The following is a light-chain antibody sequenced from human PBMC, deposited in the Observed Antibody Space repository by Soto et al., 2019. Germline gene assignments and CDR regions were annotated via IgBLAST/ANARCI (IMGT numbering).Light chain of an antibody. J-gene: IGKJ1*01. CDR3: QQYNSYPWT. CDR2: DAS. V-gene: IGKV1-5*01. CDR1: QSISSW. Sequence: IQMPQSPSTLSASVGDRVTLTCRSSQSISSWLAWYQQKPGKAPKLLIFDASSLESGVPSRFSGSGSGTEFILTINSLQPDDLATYYCQQYNSYPWTLGPGTKVDIK.